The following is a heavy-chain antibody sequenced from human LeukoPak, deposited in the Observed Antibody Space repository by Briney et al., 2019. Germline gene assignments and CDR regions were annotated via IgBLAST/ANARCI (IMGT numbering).Heavy chain of an antibody. CDR2: IYYSGST. Sequence: SETLSLTCAVYGGSFSGYYWSWIRQPPGKGLEWIGYIYYSGSTNYNPSLKSRVTISVDTSKNQFSLKLSSVTAADTAVYYCARYSGSHRNHRQLFDYWGQGTLVTVSS. V-gene: IGHV4-59*12. CDR3: ARYSGSHRNHRQLFDY. D-gene: IGHD1-26*01. CDR1: GGSFSGYY. J-gene: IGHJ4*02.